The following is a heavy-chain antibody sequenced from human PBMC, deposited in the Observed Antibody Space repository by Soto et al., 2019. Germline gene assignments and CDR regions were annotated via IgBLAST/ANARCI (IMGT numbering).Heavy chain of an antibody. J-gene: IGHJ4*02. Sequence: ASVKVSCKASGYTFTVYYMHWVRQAPGQGLEWMGWINPKSGGTMYPQKFQRRVTMTWATSISTAYMALTRLRSDDTAVYYCARDLAKGGGSAGFDYWGQGTLVTVSS. CDR3: ARDLAKGGGSAGFDY. D-gene: IGHD1-26*01. V-gene: IGHV1-2*02. CDR2: INPKSGGT. CDR1: GYTFTVYY.